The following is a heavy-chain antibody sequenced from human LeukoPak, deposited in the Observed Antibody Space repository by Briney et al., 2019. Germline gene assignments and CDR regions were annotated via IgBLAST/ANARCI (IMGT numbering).Heavy chain of an antibody. D-gene: IGHD3-9*01. Sequence: SETLSLTCGVYGGSFNTYYWSWIRQPPGKGLEWIGEINHTGTTNYNPSLKSRVTISIDTSKNQFSLKLSSVTAADTAVYYCARELRYFDWLLYLGGWFDPWGQGTLVTVSS. CDR1: GGSFNTYY. CDR2: INHTGTT. V-gene: IGHV4-34*01. CDR3: ARELRYFDWLLYLGGWFDP. J-gene: IGHJ5*02.